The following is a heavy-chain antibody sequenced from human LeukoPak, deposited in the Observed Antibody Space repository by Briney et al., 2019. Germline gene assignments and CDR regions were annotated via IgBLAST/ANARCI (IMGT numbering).Heavy chain of an antibody. V-gene: IGHV3-64D*09. Sequence: GSLRLSCSAPGFTFSSYAMHWVRQGPGKGLEYVSAIRSNGGSTYYADSVNVRFTISRDNSKNTLYLQMRSLGAEDTAVYYCVKDGYYYGSGSYYKDDAFDIWGQGRMVTVSS. CDR1: GFTFSSYA. CDR3: VKDGYYYGSGSYYKDDAFDI. CDR2: IRSNGGST. D-gene: IGHD3-10*01. J-gene: IGHJ3*02.